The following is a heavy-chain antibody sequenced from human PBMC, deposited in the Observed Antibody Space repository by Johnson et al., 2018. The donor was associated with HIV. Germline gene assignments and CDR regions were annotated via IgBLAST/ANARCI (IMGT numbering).Heavy chain of an antibody. D-gene: IGHD4-17*01. CDR1: GFTFDDYG. CDR2: ISYDGSNT. J-gene: IGHJ3*02. Sequence: QVQLVESGGGVVRPGGSLRLSCAASGFTFDDYGMSWVRQAPGKGLEWVAVISYDGSNTYYADSVKGRFTISRDNSKNTLYLQMNSLRAEDTALYYCAREGRMDYGAPRAAFDIWGQWTMVTVCS. V-gene: IGHV3-30*03. CDR3: AREGRMDYGAPRAAFDI.